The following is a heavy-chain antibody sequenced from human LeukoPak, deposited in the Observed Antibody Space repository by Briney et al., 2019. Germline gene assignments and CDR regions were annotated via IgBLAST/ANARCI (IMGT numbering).Heavy chain of an antibody. CDR3: AKVGYYDSSGYWATSNTYYFDY. Sequence: GGSLRLSCAASGFTFSSYSMNWVRQAPGKGLEWVSYISSSSSTIYYADSVKGRFTISRDNAKNSLYLQMNSLRAEDTAVYYCAKVGYYDSSGYWATSNTYYFDYWGQGTLVTVSS. J-gene: IGHJ4*02. D-gene: IGHD3-22*01. V-gene: IGHV3-48*01. CDR1: GFTFSSYS. CDR2: ISSSSSTI.